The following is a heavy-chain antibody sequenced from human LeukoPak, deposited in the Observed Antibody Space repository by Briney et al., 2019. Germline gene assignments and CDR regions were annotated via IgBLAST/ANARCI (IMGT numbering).Heavy chain of an antibody. CDR2: INPNSGGT. Sequence: ASVKVSCKASGYTFTDYYIHWVRQAPGQGLEWMGWINPNSGGTNYAQKFQGRVTMTRDTSISTAYMELSRLRSDDTAVYYCAATSTAMVIIDYWGQGTLVTVSS. CDR1: GYTFTDYY. CDR3: AATSTAMVIIDY. V-gene: IGHV1-2*02. J-gene: IGHJ4*02. D-gene: IGHD5-18*01.